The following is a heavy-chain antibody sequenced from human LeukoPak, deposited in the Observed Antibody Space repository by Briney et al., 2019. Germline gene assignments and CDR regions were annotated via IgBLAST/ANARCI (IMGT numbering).Heavy chain of an antibody. Sequence: GGSLRLSCAASGFTFSSYEMNWVRQAPGKGLEWVSYISSSGSTIYYADSVKGRFTISRDNAKNSLYLQMNSLRAEDTAVYYCARDGWFGELLPSDYWGQGTLVTVSS. V-gene: IGHV3-48*03. D-gene: IGHD3-10*01. CDR2: ISSSGSTI. J-gene: IGHJ4*02. CDR1: GFTFSSYE. CDR3: ARDGWFGELLPSDY.